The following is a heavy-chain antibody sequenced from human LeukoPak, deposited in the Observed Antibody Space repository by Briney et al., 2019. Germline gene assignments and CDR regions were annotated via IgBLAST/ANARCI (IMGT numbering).Heavy chain of an antibody. CDR2: INHSGST. V-gene: IGHV4-34*01. D-gene: IGHD3-16*02. CDR3: ARSRVWGSYRYHPRYYFDY. J-gene: IGHJ4*02. CDR1: GGSFSGYY. Sequence: SETLSLTCAVYGGSFSGYYWSWIRQPLGKGLEWIGEINHSGSTNYNPSLKSRVTISVDTSKNQFSLKLSSVTAADTAVYYCARSRVWGSYRYHPRYYFDYWGQGTLVTVSS.